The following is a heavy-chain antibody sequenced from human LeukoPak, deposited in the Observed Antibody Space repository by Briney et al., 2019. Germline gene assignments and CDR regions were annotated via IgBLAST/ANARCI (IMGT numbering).Heavy chain of an antibody. CDR2: ISWNSGSI. CDR3: AKAYYSSGWFPGDY. J-gene: IGHJ4*02. Sequence: GGSLRLSCAASGFTFDDYAMHWVRQAPGKGLEWVSGISWNSGSIGYADSVKGRFTISRDNSKNTLYLQMNSLRAEDTAVYYCAKAYYSSGWFPGDYWGQGTLVTVSS. D-gene: IGHD6-19*01. CDR1: GFTFDDYA. V-gene: IGHV3-9*01.